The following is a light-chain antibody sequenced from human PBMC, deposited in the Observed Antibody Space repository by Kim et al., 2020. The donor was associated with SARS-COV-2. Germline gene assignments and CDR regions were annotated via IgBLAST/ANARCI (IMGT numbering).Light chain of an antibody. J-gene: IGKJ4*01. CDR3: QQYNNWPPLT. CDR2: GAS. CDR1: QSVSSN. Sequence: CPGERATLSCRASQSVSSNLAWYQQKPGKAPRLLIYGASTRATGIPARFSGSGSGTEFTLTISSLQSEDFAVYYCQQYNNWPPLTFGGGTKVDIK. V-gene: IGKV3-15*01.